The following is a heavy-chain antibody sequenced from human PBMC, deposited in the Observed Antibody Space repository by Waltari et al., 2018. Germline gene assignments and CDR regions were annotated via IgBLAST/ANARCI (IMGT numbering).Heavy chain of an antibody. CDR3: ARGASRAFGGVIASDY. V-gene: IGHV4-39*07. J-gene: IGHJ4*02. CDR2: IYYSGST. D-gene: IGHD3-16*02. Sequence: QVQLQESGPGLVKPSQTLSLTCTVSGGSISSSSYYWGWLRQPPGKGLEWIGSIYYSGSTYYNPSLKSRVTISVDTSKNQFSLKLSSVTAADTAVYYCARGASRAFGGVIASDYWGQGTLVTVSS. CDR1: GGSISSSSYY.